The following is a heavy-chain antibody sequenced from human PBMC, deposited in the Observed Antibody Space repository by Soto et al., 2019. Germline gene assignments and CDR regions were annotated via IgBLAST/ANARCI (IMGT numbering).Heavy chain of an antibody. J-gene: IGHJ5*01. V-gene: IGHV4-30-4*01. CDR1: GDSISNLDYF. Sequence: SETLSLTCSVSGDSISNLDYFWAWIRQPPGQALEYIGYIYKSATTYCYPSFESRVAISVDTSKSQFSLNVTSVTAADTAVYFCARGRYCLTGRCFPNWFDSWGQGALVTVSS. D-gene: IGHD7-27*01. CDR2: IYKSATT. CDR3: ARGRYCLTGRCFPNWFDS.